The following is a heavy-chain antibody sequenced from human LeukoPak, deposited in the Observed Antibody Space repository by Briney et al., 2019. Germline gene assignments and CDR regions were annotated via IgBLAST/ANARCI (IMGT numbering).Heavy chain of an antibody. J-gene: IGHJ5*02. Sequence: ASVKVSCKASGYTFTGYYMHWVRQAPGQGLEWMGWINPNSGGTNYAQKFQGRVTMTRDTSISTAYMELGRLRSDDTAVYYCARYSYGYNWFDPWGQGTLVTVSS. CDR1: GYTFTGYY. CDR3: ARYSYGYNWFDP. V-gene: IGHV1-2*02. CDR2: INPNSGGT. D-gene: IGHD5-18*01.